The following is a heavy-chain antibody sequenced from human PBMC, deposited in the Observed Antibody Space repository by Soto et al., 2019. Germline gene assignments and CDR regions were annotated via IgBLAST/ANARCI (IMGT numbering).Heavy chain of an antibody. J-gene: IGHJ5*02. V-gene: IGHV4-34*01. CDR3: ARGKGYYYDSSGYYRARWFDP. CDR2: INHSGST. D-gene: IGHD3-22*01. CDR1: GGSFSGYY. Sequence: SETLSLTCAVYGGSFSGYYWSWIRQPPGKGLEWIGEINHSGSTNYNPSLKSRVTISVDTSKDQFSLKLSSVTAADTAVYYCARGKGYYYDSSGYYRARWFDPWGQGTLVTVSS.